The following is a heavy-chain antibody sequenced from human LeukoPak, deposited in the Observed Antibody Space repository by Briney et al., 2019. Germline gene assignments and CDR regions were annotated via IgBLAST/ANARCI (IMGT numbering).Heavy chain of an antibody. Sequence: PGGSLRLSCAASGFTVSSNYMSWVRQAPGKGLEWVSGIYSAGNTYYADSVKGRFTISRDNSKNTLYLQVNSLRAEDTAVYYCARGAYYYNTSGYIHSGWFDPWGQGTLVTVSS. CDR1: GFTVSSNY. CDR3: ARGAYYYNTSGYIHSGWFDP. CDR2: IYSAGNT. V-gene: IGHV3-53*01. J-gene: IGHJ5*02. D-gene: IGHD3-22*01.